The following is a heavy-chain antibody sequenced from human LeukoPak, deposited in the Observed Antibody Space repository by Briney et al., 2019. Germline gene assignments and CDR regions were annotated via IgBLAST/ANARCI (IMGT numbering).Heavy chain of an antibody. D-gene: IGHD2-15*01. Sequence: GGSLRLSCVASGFAFSSSAMSWVRQAPGKGLEWVSATSSDGSHTFYADSVKGRFTISRDNSKNTLYLQMNSLRPEDTAMFYCAKQIGYRSHGTCLFDSWGQGALVTVSS. CDR1: GFAFSSSA. V-gene: IGHV3-23*01. CDR3: AKQIGYRSHGTCLFDS. CDR2: TSSDGSHT. J-gene: IGHJ4*02.